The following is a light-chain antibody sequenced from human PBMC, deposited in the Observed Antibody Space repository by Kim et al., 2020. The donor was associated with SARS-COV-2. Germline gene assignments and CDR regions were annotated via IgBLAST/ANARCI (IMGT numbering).Light chain of an antibody. CDR2: GKN. J-gene: IGLJ2*01. CDR3: NSRDSSGNRVV. CDR1: SLRSYY. Sequence: SSELTQDPAVSVALGQTDRITCQGDSLRSYYASWYQQKPGQAPVLVIYGKNNRPSGIPDRFSGSSSGNTASLTITGAQAEDEADYYCNSRDSSGNRVVFG. V-gene: IGLV3-19*01.